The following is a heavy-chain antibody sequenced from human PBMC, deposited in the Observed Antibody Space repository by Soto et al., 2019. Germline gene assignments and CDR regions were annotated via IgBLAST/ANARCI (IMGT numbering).Heavy chain of an antibody. J-gene: IGHJ4*02. D-gene: IGHD4-17*01. CDR2: IYYTGTT. Sequence: VQLQESGPGLVKPSQTLSLTCSVSGGSINRSGYYWSWIRQHPGKGLEWIGYIYYTGTTYYNPSLKSPVAISLDPSKTQFSLKLTSVTAADTAVYFCARDYGGKYYFDYWGQGTLVAVSS. CDR1: GGSINRSGYY. V-gene: IGHV4-31*01. CDR3: ARDYGGKYYFDY.